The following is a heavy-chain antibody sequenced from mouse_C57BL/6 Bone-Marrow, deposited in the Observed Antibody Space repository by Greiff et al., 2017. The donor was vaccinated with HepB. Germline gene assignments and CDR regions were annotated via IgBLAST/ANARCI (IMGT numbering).Heavy chain of an antibody. D-gene: IGHD1-1*01. V-gene: IGHV14-3*01. Sequence: EVMLVESVAELVRPGASVKLSCTASGFNIKNTYMHWVKQRPEQGLEWIGRIDPANGNTKYAPKFQGKATITADTSSNTAYLQLSSLTSEDTAIYYCVRPGDYYGSSHLDYWGQGTTLTVSS. CDR2: IDPANGNT. CDR3: VRPGDYYGSSHLDY. J-gene: IGHJ2*01. CDR1: GFNIKNTY.